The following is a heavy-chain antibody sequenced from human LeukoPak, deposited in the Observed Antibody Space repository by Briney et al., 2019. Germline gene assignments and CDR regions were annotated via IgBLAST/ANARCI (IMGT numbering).Heavy chain of an antibody. CDR1: GFTFSDHY. J-gene: IGHJ4*02. D-gene: IGHD1-26*01. CDR2: TRNKANSYTT. V-gene: IGHV3-72*01. CDR3: ARDVVGAYDY. Sequence: GGSLRLSCAASGFTFSDHYMDWVRQAPGKGLEWVGRTRNKANSYTTEYAASVKGRLTISRDDSKNSLYLQMNSLKTEDTAVYYCARDVVGAYDYWGQGTLVTVSS.